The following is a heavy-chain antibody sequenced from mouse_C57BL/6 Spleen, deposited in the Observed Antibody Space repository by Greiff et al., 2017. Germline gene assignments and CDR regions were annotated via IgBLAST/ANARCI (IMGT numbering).Heavy chain of an antibody. CDR1: GYSFTGYY. J-gene: IGHJ2*01. D-gene: IGHD2-4*01. V-gene: IGHV1-42*01. Sequence: EVKLQESGPELVKPGASVKISCKASGYSFTGYYMNWVKQSPEKSLEWIGGINPSTGGTTYNQKFKAKATLTVDKSSSTAYMQLKSLTSEDSAVYYCARRGDYDAFYFDYWGQGTTLTVSS. CDR3: ARRGDYDAFYFDY. CDR2: INPSTGGT.